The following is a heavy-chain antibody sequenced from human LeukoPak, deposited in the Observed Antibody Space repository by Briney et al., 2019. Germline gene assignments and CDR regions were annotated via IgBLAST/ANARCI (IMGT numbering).Heavy chain of an antibody. V-gene: IGHV3-7*01. CDR2: IKQDGSEK. CDR1: GFPFSSYW. J-gene: IGHJ4*02. CDR3: TRLTGTTGFDY. D-gene: IGHD1-1*01. Sequence: GGSLRLSCAASGFPFSSYWMSWVRQAPGKGLEWVANIKQDGSEKYYVDSVKGRFTISRDNAKNSLSLQMNSLRADDTAVYYCTRLTGTTGFDYWGQGTLVTVSS.